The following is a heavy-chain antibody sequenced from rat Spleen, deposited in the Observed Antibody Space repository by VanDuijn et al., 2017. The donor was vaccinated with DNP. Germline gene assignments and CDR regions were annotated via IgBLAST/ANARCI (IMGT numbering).Heavy chain of an antibody. Sequence: EVQLVESGGGLVQPGRSLKLSCAASGFTFSYYWMAWIRQVPGKGLEWIASITGGGGTTSYPDSVKGRFTISRDDAKSTLYLQMNSLRSEDMATYYCARDDYGSYGAMDPWGQGSSVTVSS. V-gene: IGHV5-31*01. CDR2: ITGGGGTT. CDR1: GFTFSYYW. J-gene: IGHJ4*01. CDR3: ARDDYGSYGAMDP. D-gene: IGHD1-3*01.